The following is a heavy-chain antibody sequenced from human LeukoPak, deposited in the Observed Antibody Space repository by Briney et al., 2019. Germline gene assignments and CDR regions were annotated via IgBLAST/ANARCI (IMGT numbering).Heavy chain of an antibody. Sequence: SGPTLVNPTETLTLTCTVSGFSLSSAEMGVSWIRQPPGKALEWLAHIFPNDEKSYNTSLKSRLTISKDTSKSQVVLSMTNMDPVDTATYYCARTHGSGPDSFDIWGQGTMVTVSS. CDR2: IFPNDEK. CDR3: ARTHGSGPDSFDI. V-gene: IGHV2-26*01. CDR1: GFSLSSAEMG. J-gene: IGHJ3*02. D-gene: IGHD3-10*01.